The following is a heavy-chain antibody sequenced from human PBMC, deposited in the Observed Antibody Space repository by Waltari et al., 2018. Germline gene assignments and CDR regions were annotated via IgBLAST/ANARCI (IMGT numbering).Heavy chain of an antibody. CDR1: GFSASTTGVA. CDR3: AHRRSDGWYDF. Sequence: QITLKESGPTLVKPTQTLTLTCTFSGFSASTTGVAVGWIRQAPGSALEWLALIDWDDDKRYSPTLKARLTINKDTSKNPVVLIMANMDPVDTGTYYCAHRRSDGWYDFWGQGTLVTVSS. J-gene: IGHJ5*01. CDR2: IDWDDDK. V-gene: IGHV2-5*02.